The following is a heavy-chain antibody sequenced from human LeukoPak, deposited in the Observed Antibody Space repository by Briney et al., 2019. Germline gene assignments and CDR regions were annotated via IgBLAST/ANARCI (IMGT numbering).Heavy chain of an antibody. CDR1: GFSFSTYG. CDR2: IAHDGVAK. Sequence: PGMSLGLSCAASGFSFSTYGMQWVRQAPGKGLEWVAVIAHDGVAKRYADSVKGRLTISRDNSKTTLYLQMDNLRSEDTAVYYCAKEFGDYQGFDYWGQGTLVTVSS. J-gene: IGHJ4*02. D-gene: IGHD4-17*01. V-gene: IGHV3-30*18. CDR3: AKEFGDYQGFDY.